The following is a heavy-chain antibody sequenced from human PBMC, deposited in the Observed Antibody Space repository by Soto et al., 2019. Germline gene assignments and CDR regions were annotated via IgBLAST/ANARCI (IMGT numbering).Heavy chain of an antibody. D-gene: IGHD6-13*01. Sequence: CLRFSFSPCGLTLSNYGKHPVRHSPGKGLEWLAGTWYEGSKIYYADSAKSRFSIYRDNSKSRLYLQMNSLRAEDTAADYCARPLEQHQLLFGLDVCGQRSRVTV. CDR3: ARPLEQHQLLFGLDV. V-gene: IGHV3-33*01. J-gene: IGHJ6*01. CDR1: GLTLSNYG. CDR2: TWYEGSKI.